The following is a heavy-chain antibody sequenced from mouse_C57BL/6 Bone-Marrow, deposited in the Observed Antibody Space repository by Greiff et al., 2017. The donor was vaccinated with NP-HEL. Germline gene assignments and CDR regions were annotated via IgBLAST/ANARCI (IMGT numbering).Heavy chain of an antibody. CDR3: AGYDGYLYFDY. D-gene: IGHD2-3*01. V-gene: IGHV1-81*01. CDR1: GYTFTSYG. Sequence: QVQLKESGAELARPGASVKLSCKASGYTFTSYGISWVKQRTGQGLEWIGEIYPRSGNTYYNEKFKGKATLTADKSSSTAYMELRSLTSEDSAVYFCAGYDGYLYFDYWGQGTTLTVSS. J-gene: IGHJ2*01. CDR2: IYPRSGNT.